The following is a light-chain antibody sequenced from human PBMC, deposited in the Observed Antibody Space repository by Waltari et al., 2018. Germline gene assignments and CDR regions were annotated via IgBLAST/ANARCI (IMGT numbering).Light chain of an antibody. CDR3: QHYLRLPVT. Sequence: DIVLTQSPGTLSLSPGESATLSCRTSQRVTRALAWYQQKPGQAPRLLIYGASNRATGIPDRFSGSGSGTDFSLTISSLEPEDFAVYYCQHYLRLPVTFGQGTKVEVK. V-gene: IGKV3-20*01. CDR1: QRVTRA. CDR2: GAS. J-gene: IGKJ1*01.